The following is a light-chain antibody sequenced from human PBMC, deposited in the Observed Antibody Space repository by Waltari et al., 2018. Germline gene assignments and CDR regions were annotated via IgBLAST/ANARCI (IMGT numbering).Light chain of an antibody. CDR1: QDIVTW. Sequence: DIQMTQSPSFVSASVGDRVTITCRAGQDIVTWLAWYQQKPGQAPTLLTYATFILQTGVPARFSGSGSGTDFTLTISGLQPEDSANYYCQQAKQFPLTFGGGTHVEIK. CDR2: ATF. V-gene: IGKV1-12*01. CDR3: QQAKQFPLT. J-gene: IGKJ4*01.